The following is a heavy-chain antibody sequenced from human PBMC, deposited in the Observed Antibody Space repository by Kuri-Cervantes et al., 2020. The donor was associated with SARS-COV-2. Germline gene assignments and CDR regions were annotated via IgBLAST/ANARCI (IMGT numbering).Heavy chain of an antibody. J-gene: IGHJ6*03. CDR3: AREVETFYYYYYYMDV. V-gene: IGHV3-21*01. CDR1: GFTFSSHS. CDR2: ISSSSSYI. D-gene: IGHD4-23*01. Sequence: GESLKISCAASGFTFSSHSMNWVRQAPGKGLEWVSSISSSSSYIYYAGSVKGRFTISRDNAKNSLYLQMNSLRAEDTAVYYCAREVETFYYYYYYMDVWGKGTTVTVSS.